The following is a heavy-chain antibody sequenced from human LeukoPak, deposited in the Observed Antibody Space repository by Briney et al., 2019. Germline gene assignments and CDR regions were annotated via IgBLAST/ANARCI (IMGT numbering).Heavy chain of an antibody. J-gene: IGHJ4*02. Sequence: PSETLSLTCTVSAGSTSTPYCHWIRQSPGKRLEWIGFVFYGGITNYNPSLKSRVTISLDTSKNQFSLKLTSVTAADTAVYYCASGTVFGVITPQYFHYWGQGTRVTVSS. V-gene: IGHV4-59*11. D-gene: IGHD3-3*01. CDR3: ASGTVFGVITPQYFHY. CDR2: VFYGGIT. CDR1: AGSTSTPY.